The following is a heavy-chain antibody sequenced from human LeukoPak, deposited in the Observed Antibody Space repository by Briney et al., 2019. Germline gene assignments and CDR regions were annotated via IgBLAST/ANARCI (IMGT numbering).Heavy chain of an antibody. J-gene: IGHJ6*03. Sequence: SETLSLTCTVSGGSISSGGYYWSWIRQHPGKGLEWIGYIYYSGSTYYNPSLKSRVTISVDTSKNQFSLKLSSVTAADTAVYYCARDGGATGGYYYMDVWGKGTTVTVSS. V-gene: IGHV4-31*03. CDR1: GGSISSGGYY. CDR2: IYYSGST. D-gene: IGHD1-14*01. CDR3: ARDGGATGGYYYMDV.